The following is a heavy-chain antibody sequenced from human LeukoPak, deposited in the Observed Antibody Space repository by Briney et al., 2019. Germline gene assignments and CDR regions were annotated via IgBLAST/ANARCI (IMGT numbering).Heavy chain of an antibody. Sequence: SETLSLTCTVSGASISSSSSYFWGWIRQPPEKGLEWIGSFSYSGNTYYNPSLKSRVTISVDTSKNQFSLKLNSVTAADTAVYYCAREFPLGYCSGGNCYPVYFDYWGQGTLVTVSS. CDR2: FSYSGNT. CDR1: GASISSSSSYF. J-gene: IGHJ4*02. D-gene: IGHD2-15*01. V-gene: IGHV4-39*07. CDR3: AREFPLGYCSGGNCYPVYFDY.